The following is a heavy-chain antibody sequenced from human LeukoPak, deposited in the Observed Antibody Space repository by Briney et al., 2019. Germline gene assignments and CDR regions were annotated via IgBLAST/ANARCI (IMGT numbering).Heavy chain of an antibody. V-gene: IGHV3-53*01. Sequence: GGSLRLSCAASGFTVSSNYMSWVLQAPGKGLEWVSVIYSGGSTYYADSVKGRFTISRDNSKNTLYLQMNSLRAEDTAVYYCARVSYYGSGSYSEYYFDYWGQGTLVTVSS. CDR3: ARVSYYGSGSYSEYYFDY. D-gene: IGHD3-10*01. J-gene: IGHJ4*02. CDR2: IYSGGST. CDR1: GFTVSSNY.